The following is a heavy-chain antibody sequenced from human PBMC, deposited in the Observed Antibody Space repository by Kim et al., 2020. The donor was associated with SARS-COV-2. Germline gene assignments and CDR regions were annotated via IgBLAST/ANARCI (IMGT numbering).Heavy chain of an antibody. Sequence: SETLSLTCTVSGGSISSYYWSWIRQPPGKGLEWIGYIYYSGSTNYNPSLKSRVTISVDTSKNQFSLKLSSVTAADTAVYYCARGPGDSSGYYDAFDIWGQGTMVTVSS. V-gene: IGHV4-59*01. CDR2: IYYSGST. CDR1: GGSISSYY. CDR3: ARGPGDSSGYYDAFDI. D-gene: IGHD3-22*01. J-gene: IGHJ3*02.